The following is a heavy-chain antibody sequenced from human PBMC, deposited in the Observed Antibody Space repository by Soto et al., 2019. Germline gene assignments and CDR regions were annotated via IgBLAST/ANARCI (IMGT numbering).Heavy chain of an antibody. CDR2: IRSKANSYAT. V-gene: IGHV3-73*01. Sequence: GGSLRLSCAASGFTFSGSAMHWVRQASGKGLEWVGRIRSKANSYATAYAASVKGRFTISRDDSKNTAYLQMNSLKTEDTAVYYCTRRVGYDAFDIWGQGTMVTVSS. CDR1: GFTFSGSA. J-gene: IGHJ3*02. D-gene: IGHD5-12*01. CDR3: TRRVGYDAFDI.